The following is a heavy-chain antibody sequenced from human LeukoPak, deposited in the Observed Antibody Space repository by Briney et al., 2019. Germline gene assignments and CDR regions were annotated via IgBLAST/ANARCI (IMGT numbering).Heavy chain of an antibody. V-gene: IGHV1-46*01. CDR1: GYAFTMYY. CDR3: ASGSSHQPQGAFDI. CDR2: IYPSGGSP. J-gene: IGHJ3*02. D-gene: IGHD2-2*01. Sequence: ASVKVSCKASGYAFTMYYVHWVRRAPGQGLEWMGVIYPSGGSPSYAQKFQGRVTMTKDTPTSTVYMELSRVISDDTAVYYCASGSSHQPQGAFDIWGQGTTVTVSS.